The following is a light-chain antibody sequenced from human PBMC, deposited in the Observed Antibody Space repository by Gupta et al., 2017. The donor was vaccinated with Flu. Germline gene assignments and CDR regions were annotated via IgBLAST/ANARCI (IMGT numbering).Light chain of an antibody. Sequence: SYVLTQPPSVSVSPGQTGRITCGGNNIGSKSVHWYQHKPGQAPVLVVYDDSDRPSGIPARFAGSNSGNTATLTISRVEAGDEADYYCQVWDSSSDHVVFGGGTKLTVL. V-gene: IGLV3-21*02. CDR2: DDS. CDR3: QVWDSSSDHVV. CDR1: NIGSKS. J-gene: IGLJ2*01.